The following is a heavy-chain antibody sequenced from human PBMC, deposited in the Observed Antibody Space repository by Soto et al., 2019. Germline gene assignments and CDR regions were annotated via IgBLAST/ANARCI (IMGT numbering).Heavy chain of an antibody. V-gene: IGHV3-33*01. CDR2: IWYDGSNK. CDR3: ARDDIVVVPATTDDAYDI. D-gene: IGHD2-2*01. J-gene: IGHJ3*02. CDR1: GFTFSSYG. Sequence: QVQLVESGGGVVQPGRSLRLSCAASGFTFSSYGMHWVRQAPGKGLEWVAVIWYDGSNKYYADSVKGRFTISRDNSKNTLYMKMNSLRAEDTALYYCARDDIVVVPATTDDAYDIWGQGTMVTVSS.